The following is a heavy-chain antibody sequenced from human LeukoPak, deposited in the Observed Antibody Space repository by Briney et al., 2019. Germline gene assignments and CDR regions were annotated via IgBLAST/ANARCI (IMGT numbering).Heavy chain of an antibody. D-gene: IGHD6-19*01. Sequence: GRSLRLSCAAPGFTFSSYGMHWVRQAPGKGLEWVAVIWHDGSNKYYAASVKGRFTISRDNSKNTLYLQMNSLRAEDTAVYYCARERVTGTSYYYYYGMDVWGQGTTVTVSS. J-gene: IGHJ6*02. CDR3: ARERVTGTSYYYYYGMDV. CDR2: IWHDGSNK. CDR1: GFTFSSYG. V-gene: IGHV3-33*01.